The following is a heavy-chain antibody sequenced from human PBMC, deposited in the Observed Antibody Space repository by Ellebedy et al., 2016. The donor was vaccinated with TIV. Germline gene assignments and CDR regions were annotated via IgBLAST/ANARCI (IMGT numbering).Heavy chain of an antibody. CDR2: IKQDGSEK. CDR3: AREVVRGVLGF. J-gene: IGHJ4*02. Sequence: GESPKISCAASGFMFRRNWMSWVRQAPGKGLEWVANIKQDGSEKFYVDSVKGRFNISRDNAKNSLYLQMNSLRAEDTAVYYCAREVVRGVLGFWGQGTLVTVSS. V-gene: IGHV3-7*03. CDR1: GFMFRRNW. D-gene: IGHD3-10*01.